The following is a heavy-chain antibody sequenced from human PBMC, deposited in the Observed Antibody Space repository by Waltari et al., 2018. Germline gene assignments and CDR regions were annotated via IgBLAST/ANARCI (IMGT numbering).Heavy chain of an antibody. J-gene: IGHJ1*01. CDR2: ISSDGTNK. D-gene: IGHD2-2*01. CDR1: GFTTKDFT. Sequence: QVHLVESGGGVVQSGKSLRLSCAASGFTTKDFTIPWVRQAPGQGLEWVSVISSDGTNKYHADSVKGRFIISRDNSGSSLYLQMNSLRPQDTAIYYCARGDCRSTSCYSLESWGHGTLVTVS. CDR3: ARGDCRSTSCYSLES. V-gene: IGHV3-30*01.